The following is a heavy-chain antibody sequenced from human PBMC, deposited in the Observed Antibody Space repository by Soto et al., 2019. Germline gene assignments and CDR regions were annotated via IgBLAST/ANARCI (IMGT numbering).Heavy chain of an antibody. CDR2: TSSSGST. V-gene: IGHV4-31*03. D-gene: IGHD3-22*01. Sequence: TQSLTSSVYWGTIINDGCNWSFIRKHPGKGLECIGSTSSSGSTYYNPSLKSRVTISVDTSKNQFSLKLSSVTAADTAVYYCARFGYSTNIGIDYWGQGTLVTVSS. CDR1: WGTIINDGCN. CDR3: ARFGYSTNIGIDY. J-gene: IGHJ4*02.